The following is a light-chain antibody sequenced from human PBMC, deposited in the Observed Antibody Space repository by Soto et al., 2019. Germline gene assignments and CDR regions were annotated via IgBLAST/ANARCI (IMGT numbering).Light chain of an antibody. J-gene: IGKJ1*01. CDR2: DAS. CDR1: QSVSRY. CDR3: QQTLSFPPT. Sequence: EIALTQSPATLSLSPGERATLSCRASQSVSRYLAWYQQKPGQAPRLLIYDASNRATGIPARFSGSGSGTDFTLTISSLQPEDFATYYCQQTLSFPPTFGQGTKV. V-gene: IGKV3-11*01.